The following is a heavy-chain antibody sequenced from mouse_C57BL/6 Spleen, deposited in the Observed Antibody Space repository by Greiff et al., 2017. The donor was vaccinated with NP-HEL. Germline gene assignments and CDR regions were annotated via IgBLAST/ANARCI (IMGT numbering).Heavy chain of an antibody. J-gene: IGHJ1*03. CDR1: GFTFSDYG. Sequence: EVQLVESGGGLVKPGGSLKLSCAASGFTFSDYGMHWVRQAPEKGLEWVAYISSGSSTIYYADTVKGRFTISRDNAKNTLFLQMTSLRSEDTAMYYCARSGNYYGNLYWYFDVWGTGTTVTVSS. CDR3: ARSGNYYGNLYWYFDV. D-gene: IGHD2-1*01. CDR2: ISSGSSTI. V-gene: IGHV5-17*01.